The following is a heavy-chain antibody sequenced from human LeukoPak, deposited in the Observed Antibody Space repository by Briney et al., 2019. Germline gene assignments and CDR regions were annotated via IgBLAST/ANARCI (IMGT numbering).Heavy chain of an antibody. Sequence: SETLSLTCTVSGGSISSSSYYWGWIRQPPGKGLEWIGSIYYSGSTYYNPSLKSRVTISVDTSKNQFSLKLSSVTAADTAVYYCARLEIYGSGSYYKSPGFLDLWGRGTLVTVSS. D-gene: IGHD3-10*01. CDR1: GGSISSSSYY. CDR2: IYYSGST. CDR3: ARLEIYGSGSYYKSPGFLDL. V-gene: IGHV4-39*01. J-gene: IGHJ2*01.